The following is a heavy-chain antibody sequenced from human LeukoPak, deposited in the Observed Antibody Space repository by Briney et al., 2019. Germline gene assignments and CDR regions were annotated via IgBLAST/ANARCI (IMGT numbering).Heavy chain of an antibody. V-gene: IGHV1-69*06. D-gene: IGHD3-9*01. CDR2: IIPLFRTA. J-gene: IGHJ3*02. CDR3: ATNYEILCGYPKNYYFHI. CDR1: GGSFSSYA. Sequence: ASVKVSCKASGGSFSSYAISWVRQAPRQGPEWMGGIIPLFRTANYAPKFRDRVTITADKSTSTAFMELSSLRSEDTAMYYCATNYEILCGYPKNYYFHIWGQGTMVTVSS.